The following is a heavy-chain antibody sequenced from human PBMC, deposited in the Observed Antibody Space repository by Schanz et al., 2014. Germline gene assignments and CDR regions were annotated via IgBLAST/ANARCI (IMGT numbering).Heavy chain of an antibody. Sequence: EVQLVESGGGWVQPGGSLRLSCAASGFTFSSYWMHWVRQVPGKGLVWVSRIKSDGSSTSYADSVKGRFTISRDNAKNTLYLQMNSLRAEDTAVYYCARKMKLGVYGGKGHDSLDIWGQGTMVTVSS. CDR1: GFTFSSYW. J-gene: IGHJ3*02. CDR3: ARKMKLGVYGGKGHDSLDI. CDR2: IKSDGSST. D-gene: IGHD4-17*01. V-gene: IGHV3-74*02.